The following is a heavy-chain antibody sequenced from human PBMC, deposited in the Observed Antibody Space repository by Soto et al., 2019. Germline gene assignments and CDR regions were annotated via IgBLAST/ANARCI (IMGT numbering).Heavy chain of an antibody. CDR3: VRDLGGTYSLDY. CDR1: GFTFSSQG. D-gene: IGHD3-10*01. Sequence: ESGGGVVQPGRSLRLSCAASGFTFSSQGMHWVRQAPGKGLEWVAVIWFDGSNKYYAESVKGRFTISRDNSMNTLYLQMNSLRAADTAVYYCVRDLGGTYSLDYWGKGTLVTVSS. V-gene: IGHV3-33*01. CDR2: IWFDGSNK. J-gene: IGHJ4*02.